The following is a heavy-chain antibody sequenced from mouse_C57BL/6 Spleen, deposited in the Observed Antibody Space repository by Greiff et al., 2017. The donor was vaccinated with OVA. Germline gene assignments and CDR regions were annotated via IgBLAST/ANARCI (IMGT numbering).Heavy chain of an antibody. CDR2: IDPENGDT. D-gene: IGHD2-2*01. CDR3: TAYGYDDV. V-gene: IGHV14-4*01. J-gene: IGHJ1*03. CDR1: GFNIKDDY. Sequence: EVQLQQSGAELVRPGASVKLSCTASGFNIKDDYMHWVKQRPEQGLEWIGWIDPENGDTEYASKFQGKATITADTSSNTAYLQLSSLTSEDTAVYYCTAYGYDDVWGTGTTVTVSS.